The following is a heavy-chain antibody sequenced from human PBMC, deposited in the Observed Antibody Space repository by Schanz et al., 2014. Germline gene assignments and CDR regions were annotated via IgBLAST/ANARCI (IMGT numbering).Heavy chain of an antibody. CDR1: GDTLSSYG. V-gene: IGHV1-46*01. D-gene: IGHD1-26*01. J-gene: IGHJ6*02. Sequence: QVQLVQSGAEVKKPGSSVTVSCKASGDTLSSYGISWVRQAPGQGLEWMATINPSGGSTSFAQKFQGRVTMTRATSTSTVNKEPTSLRSEDTAVYYCARDPYSASYFPSPPLYGLDVWGQGTTVTVSS. CDR2: INPSGGST. CDR3: ARDPYSASYFPSPPLYGLDV.